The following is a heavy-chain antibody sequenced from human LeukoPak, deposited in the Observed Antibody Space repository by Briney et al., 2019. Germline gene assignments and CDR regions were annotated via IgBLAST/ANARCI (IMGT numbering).Heavy chain of an antibody. Sequence: GGSLRLSCAASGFTFSNYAMRWVRQAPGKGLEWVSGISGSGDSTYYADSVKGRFTISRDNSKNTLYLQMNSLRAEDTAVYYCARGCSGGSCGNGFDYWGQGTLVTVSS. CDR3: ARGCSGGSCGNGFDY. V-gene: IGHV3-23*01. J-gene: IGHJ4*02. CDR2: ISGSGDST. D-gene: IGHD2-15*01. CDR1: GFTFSNYA.